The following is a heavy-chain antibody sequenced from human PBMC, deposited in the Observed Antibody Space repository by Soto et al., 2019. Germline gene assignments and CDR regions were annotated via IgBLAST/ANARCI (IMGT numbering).Heavy chain of an antibody. V-gene: IGHV4-39*01. CDR1: GGSISSSSYY. Sequence: QLQLQESGPGLVKPSETLSLTCTVSGGSISSSSYYWGWIRQPPGKGLEWIGSIYYSGSTYYNPSLKSRVTISVDTSKNQFSLKLSSVTAADTAVYYCARLCIAVAGTDYFDYWGQGTLVTVSS. J-gene: IGHJ4*02. D-gene: IGHD6-19*01. CDR2: IYYSGST. CDR3: ARLCIAVAGTDYFDY.